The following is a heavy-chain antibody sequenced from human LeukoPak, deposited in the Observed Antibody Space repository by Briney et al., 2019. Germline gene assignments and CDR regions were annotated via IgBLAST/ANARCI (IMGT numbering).Heavy chain of an antibody. CDR1: GYTFTSYG. J-gene: IGHJ6*02. CDR2: ISAYNGNT. V-gene: IGHV1-18*01. Sequence: ASVKVSCKASGYTFTSYGISWVRQAPGQGLEWMGWISAYNGNTNYAQKFQGRVTITRDTSASTAYMELSSLRSEDTAVYYCASLTISRSWYGMDVWGQGTTVTVSS. CDR3: ASLTISRSWYGMDV. D-gene: IGHD3-9*01.